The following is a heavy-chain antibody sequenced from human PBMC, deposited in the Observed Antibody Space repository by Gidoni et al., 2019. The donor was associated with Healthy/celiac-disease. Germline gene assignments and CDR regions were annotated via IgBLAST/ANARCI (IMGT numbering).Heavy chain of an antibody. CDR3: ARGFQGDLDY. CDR1: SGSFSGYY. CDR2: INHSGST. V-gene: IGHV4-34*01. J-gene: IGHJ4*02. D-gene: IGHD3-10*01. Sequence: QVQLQQWGAGLLKPSETLSLTCAVYSGSFSGYYWSWIRQPPGKGLEWIGEINHSGSTNYNPSLKSRVTISVDTSKNQFSLKLSSVTAADTAVYYCARGFQGDLDYWGQGTLVTVSS.